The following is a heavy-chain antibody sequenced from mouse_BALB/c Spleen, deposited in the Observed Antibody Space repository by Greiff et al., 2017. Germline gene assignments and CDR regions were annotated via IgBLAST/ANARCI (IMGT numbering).Heavy chain of an antibody. CDR3: ARGVFAY. CDR1: GFTFSDYY. V-gene: IGHV5-4*02. J-gene: IGHJ3*01. Sequence: EVQLVESGGGLVKPGGSLKLSCAASGFTFSDYYMYWVRQTPEKRLEWVATISDGGSYTYYPDSVKGRFTISRDNAKNNLYLQMSSLKSEDTAMYYCARGVFAYWGQGTLVTVSA. CDR2: ISDGGSYT.